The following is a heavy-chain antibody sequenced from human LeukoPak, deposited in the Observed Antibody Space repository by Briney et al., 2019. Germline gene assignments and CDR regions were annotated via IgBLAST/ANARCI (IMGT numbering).Heavy chain of an antibody. CDR3: ARAISRYYYDSSGYCDY. D-gene: IGHD3-22*01. J-gene: IGHJ4*02. CDR2: INPSDGST. V-gene: IGHV1-46*01. CDR1: GYTFTSYY. Sequence: ASVKVSCKASGYTFTSYYMHWVRQAPGQGLEWMGIINPSDGSTSYAQKFQGRVTMTRDTSTSTVYMELSSLRSEDTAVYYCARAISRYYYDSSGYCDYWGQGTLVTVSS.